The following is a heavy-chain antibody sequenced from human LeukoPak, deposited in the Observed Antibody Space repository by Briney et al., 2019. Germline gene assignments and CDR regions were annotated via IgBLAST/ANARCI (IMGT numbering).Heavy chain of an antibody. CDR3: ARGAGSDAFDI. V-gene: IGHV3-21*01. CDR1: GFTFSSYS. Sequence: GESLRLSCAASGFTFSSYSMNWVRQAPGKGLEWVSSIISSGSYIYYADSVKGRFTTSTHNAKNSLNLQMDSLRAEDTAVYYCARGAGSDAFDIWGQGTMVTVSS. J-gene: IGHJ3*02. D-gene: IGHD3-10*01. CDR2: IISSGSYI.